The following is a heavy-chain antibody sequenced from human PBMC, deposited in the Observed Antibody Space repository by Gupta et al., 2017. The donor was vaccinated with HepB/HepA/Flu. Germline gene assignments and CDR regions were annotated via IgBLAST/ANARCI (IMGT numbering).Heavy chain of an antibody. Sequence: QVQLVQSGAEVKTPGSSVKVSCKASGGSFNTLSITWVRQAPGQGLEWMGGITPILGTSDYAQRLHGRVTITADAYTGTAYMEMRSLRNEDTAIYFCAVGTWETSSQWDSWGQGSLVTVSS. CDR3: AVGTWETSSQWDS. J-gene: IGHJ4*02. V-gene: IGHV1-69*01. D-gene: IGHD6-6*01. CDR2: ITPILGTS. CDR1: GGSFNTLS.